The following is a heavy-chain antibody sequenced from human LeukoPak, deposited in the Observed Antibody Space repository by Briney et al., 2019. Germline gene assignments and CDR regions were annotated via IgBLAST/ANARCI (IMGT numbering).Heavy chain of an antibody. J-gene: IGHJ4*02. V-gene: IGHV4-34*01. CDR3: ARARGYSYGYGPDY. Sequence: SETLSLTCAVYGGSFSGYYWSWIRQPPGKGLEWIGEINHSGSTNYSPSLKSRVTISVDTSKNQFSLKLSSVTAADTAVYYCARARGYSYGYGPDYWGQGTLVTVSS. CDR1: GGSFSGYY. CDR2: INHSGST. D-gene: IGHD5-18*01.